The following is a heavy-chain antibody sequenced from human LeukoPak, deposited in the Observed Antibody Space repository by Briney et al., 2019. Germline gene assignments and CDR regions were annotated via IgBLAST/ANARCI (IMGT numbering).Heavy chain of an antibody. CDR3: ARETGSAVGSTDFDY. CDR2: ISYDGSNK. D-gene: IGHD4-17*01. V-gene: IGHV3-30-3*01. CDR1: GFTFSSYA. Sequence: GRSLRLSCAASGFTFSSYAIHWVRQAPGKGLEWVAVISYDGSNKYYADSVKGRFTISRDNSKNALYLQMNSLRAEDTAVYYCARETGSAVGSTDFDYWGQGTLVTVSS. J-gene: IGHJ4*02.